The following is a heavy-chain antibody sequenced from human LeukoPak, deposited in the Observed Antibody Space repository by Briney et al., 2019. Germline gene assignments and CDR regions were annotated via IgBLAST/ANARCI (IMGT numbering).Heavy chain of an antibody. D-gene: IGHD3-9*01. V-gene: IGHV4-34*01. CDR3: ARGGDIPDY. CDR1: GESFSGYY. Sequence: SETLSLTCAVYGESFSGYYWSWIRQPPGKGLEWIGEINHSGSTNYNPSLKSRVTISVDTSKNQFSLKLSSVTAADTAVYYCARGGDIPDYWGQGTLVTVSS. J-gene: IGHJ4*02. CDR2: INHSGST.